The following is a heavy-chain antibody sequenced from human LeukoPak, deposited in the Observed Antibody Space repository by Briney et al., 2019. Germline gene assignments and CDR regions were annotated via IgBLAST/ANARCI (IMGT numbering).Heavy chain of an antibody. V-gene: IGHV3-30*03. J-gene: IGHJ6*02. CDR2: ISYDGSNK. CDR1: GFTFSSYG. D-gene: IGHD3-10*01. CDR3: ARDQVRGVTVYYGMDV. Sequence: GRSLRLSCAASGFTFSSYGMHWVRQAPGKGLEWVAVISYDGSNKYYADSVKGRFTISRDNSKNTLYLQMNSLRAEDTAVYYCARDQVRGVTVYYGMDVWGQGTTVTVSS.